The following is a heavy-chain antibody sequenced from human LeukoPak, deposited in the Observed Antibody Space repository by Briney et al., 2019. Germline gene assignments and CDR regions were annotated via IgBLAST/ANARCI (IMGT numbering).Heavy chain of an antibody. J-gene: IGHJ5*02. CDR3: AKDREIQLWLLNDNWFDP. Sequence: GGSLRLSCAASGFTFSSYGMHWVRQAPGKGLGWVAFIRYDGSNKYYADSVKGRFTISRDNSKNTLYLQMNSLRAEDTAMYYCAKDREIQLWLLNDNWFDPWGQGTLVTVSS. D-gene: IGHD5-18*01. CDR2: IRYDGSNK. V-gene: IGHV3-30*02. CDR1: GFTFSSYG.